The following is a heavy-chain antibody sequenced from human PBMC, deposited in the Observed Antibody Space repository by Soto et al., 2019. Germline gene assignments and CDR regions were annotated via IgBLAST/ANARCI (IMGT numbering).Heavy chain of an antibody. J-gene: IGHJ6*02. V-gene: IGHV1-18*01. D-gene: IGHD6-13*01. Sequence: QVQLVQTGAEVKKPGASVKVSCKASGYTFTSYGISWVRQTPGQGLEWMGWISAYNGNTNDAQKLQGRLTMTTDTSTSTAYMELRSLRPDDTAVYYCARDGGAAAAIKNYGMDVWGQGTTVTVSS. CDR3: ARDGGAAAAIKNYGMDV. CDR2: ISAYNGNT. CDR1: GYTFTSYG.